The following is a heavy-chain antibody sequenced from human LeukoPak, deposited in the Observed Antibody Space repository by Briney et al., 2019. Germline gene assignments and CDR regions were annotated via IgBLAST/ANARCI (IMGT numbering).Heavy chain of an antibody. CDR1: GFIFSSYS. V-gene: IGHV3-48*01. J-gene: IGHJ5*02. D-gene: IGHD2-2*01. CDR3: ARDPDIVVVPAAEP. CDR2: ISSSSSTI. Sequence: AGGSLRLSCAASGFIFSSYSMNWVRQAPGKGLEWVSYISSSSSTICYADSVKGRFTISRDNAKNSLYLQMNSLRAEDTAVYYCARDPDIVVVPAAEPWGQGTLVTVSS.